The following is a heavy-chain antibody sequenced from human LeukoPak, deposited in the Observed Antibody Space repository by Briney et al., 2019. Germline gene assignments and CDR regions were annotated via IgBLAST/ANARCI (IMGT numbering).Heavy chain of an antibody. J-gene: IGHJ6*02. CDR3: ARAYYYDSSGYYWGWDYYYGMDV. Sequence: ASVNVSCKPSGYTFTGYYMHWVRQAPGQGLEWMGWINPNSGGTNYAQKFQGRVTMTRDTSISTAYMELSRLRSDDTAVYYCARAYYYDSSGYYWGWDYYYGMDVWGQGTTVTVSS. CDR1: GYTFTGYY. V-gene: IGHV1-2*02. CDR2: INPNSGGT. D-gene: IGHD3-22*01.